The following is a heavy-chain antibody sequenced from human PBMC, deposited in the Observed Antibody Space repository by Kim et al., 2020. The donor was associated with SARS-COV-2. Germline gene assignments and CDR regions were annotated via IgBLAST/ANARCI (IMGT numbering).Heavy chain of an antibody. CDR3: ARVLVAAAGLHLPRTHYYYGMDV. CDR1: GFTFSSYG. J-gene: IGHJ6*02. D-gene: IGHD6-13*01. Sequence: GGSLRLSCAASGFTFSSYGMHWVRQAPGKGLEWVAVIWYDGSNKYYADSVKGRFTISRDNSKNTLYLQMNSLRAEDTAVYYCARVLVAAAGLHLPRTHYYYGMDVWGQGTTVTVSS. V-gene: IGHV3-33*01. CDR2: IWYDGSNK.